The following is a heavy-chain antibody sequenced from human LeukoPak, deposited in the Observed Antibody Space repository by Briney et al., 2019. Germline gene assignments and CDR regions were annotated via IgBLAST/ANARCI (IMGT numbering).Heavy chain of an antibody. V-gene: IGHV3-7*05. CDR1: GFTFSSYW. CDR3: ARGVAGNYDYVWGSYRPVDH. D-gene: IGHD3-16*02. CDR2: IKQDGSEK. Sequence: PGGSLRLCCAASGFTFSSYWMSWVRQAPGKGLEWVANIKQDGSEKYYVDSVKGRFTISRDNAKNSLYLQMNSLRAEDTAVYYCARGVAGNYDYVWGSYRPVDHWGQGTLVTVSS. J-gene: IGHJ4*02.